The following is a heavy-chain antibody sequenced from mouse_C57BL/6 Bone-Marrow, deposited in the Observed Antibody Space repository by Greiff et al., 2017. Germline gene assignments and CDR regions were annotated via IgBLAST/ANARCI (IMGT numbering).Heavy chain of an antibody. CDR3: AREEYSNYPYAMDY. CDR2: INPGSGGT. Sequence: VKLMESGAELVRPGTSVKVSCKASGYAFTNYLIEWVKQRPGQGLEWIGVINPGSGGTKYNEKFKGKATLTADKSSSTAYMQLSSLTSEDSAVYFCAREEYSNYPYAMDYWGQGTSVTVSS. J-gene: IGHJ4*01. V-gene: IGHV1-54*01. D-gene: IGHD2-5*01. CDR1: GYAFTNYL.